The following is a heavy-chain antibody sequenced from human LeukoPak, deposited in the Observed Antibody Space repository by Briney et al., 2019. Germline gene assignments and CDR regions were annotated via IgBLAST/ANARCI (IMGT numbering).Heavy chain of an antibody. D-gene: IGHD5/OR15-5a*01. Sequence: PSETLSLTCTVSGYSISSGFYWGWIRQPPGKGLEWIGSIYQSGTSYYNPSLKSRVTISVDTSKNLFSLKLTSVTAADTAVYFCARNRVFTYWYFDLWGRGTLVTVSS. CDR1: GYSISSGFY. CDR2: IYQSGTS. V-gene: IGHV4-38-2*02. CDR3: ARNRVFTYWYFDL. J-gene: IGHJ2*01.